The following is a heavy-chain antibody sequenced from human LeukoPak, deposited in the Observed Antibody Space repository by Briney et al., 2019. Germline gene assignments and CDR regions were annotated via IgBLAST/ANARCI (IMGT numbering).Heavy chain of an antibody. Sequence: SETLSLXCTVSGGSISSSSYYWGWIRQPPGKGLDGIGSIYYSGTTYSYPSLKSRVNISVYTSKNQFSLKLSSVTAADTAVYYCAGPYSSSIYMDVWGKGTTVTVSS. D-gene: IGHD6-6*01. CDR1: GGSISSSSYY. CDR3: AGPYSSSIYMDV. V-gene: IGHV4-39*01. CDR2: IYYSGTT. J-gene: IGHJ6*03.